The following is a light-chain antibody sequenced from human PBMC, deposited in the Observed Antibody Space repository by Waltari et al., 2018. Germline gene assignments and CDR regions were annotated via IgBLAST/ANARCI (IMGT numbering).Light chain of an antibody. CDR2: AYN. J-gene: IGLJ3*02. CDR1: PSNIGNNP. Sequence: QSVLTQPPSVSGTPGQRVTISCSGSPSNIGNNPVNWYQQFPGTPPKVLIHAYNQRPWGVPDRFSVSKSGPSASLVISGLQSDDEADYYCAARVDSLNVWVFGGGTKVTVL. CDR3: AARVDSLNVWV. V-gene: IGLV1-44*01.